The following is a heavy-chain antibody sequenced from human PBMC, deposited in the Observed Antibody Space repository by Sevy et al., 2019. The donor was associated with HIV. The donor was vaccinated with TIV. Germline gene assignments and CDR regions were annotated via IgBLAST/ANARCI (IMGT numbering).Heavy chain of an antibody. CDR1: GYTLTELS. D-gene: IGHD5-12*01. CDR2: FDPEDGET. Sequence: ASVKVSCKVSGYTLTELSMHWVRQAPGKGLEWMGGFDPEDGETIYAQKFQGRVTMTEDTSTDTAYMELSSLRSEDTAVYYCASSPFSGYDYPRPNYYYYVDVWGKGTTVTVSS. J-gene: IGHJ6*03. V-gene: IGHV1-24*01. CDR3: ASSPFSGYDYPRPNYYYYVDV.